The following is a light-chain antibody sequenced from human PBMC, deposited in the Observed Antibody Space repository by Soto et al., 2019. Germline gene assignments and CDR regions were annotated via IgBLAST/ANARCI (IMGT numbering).Light chain of an antibody. V-gene: IGLV1-51*01. CDR2: DNN. Sequence: QSVLTQPPSVSAAPGQKVTISCSGSSSNFGNKYVSWYQQLPGAAPKLLIYDNNKRPSGTPDRFSGSKSGTSATLGITGLQTGDEADYYCVTWDAGWVFVGGTKLTVL. CDR3: VTWDAGWV. J-gene: IGLJ3*02. CDR1: SSNFGNKY.